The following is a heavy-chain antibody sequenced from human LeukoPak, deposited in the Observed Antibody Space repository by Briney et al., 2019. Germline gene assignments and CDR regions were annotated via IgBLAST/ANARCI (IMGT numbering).Heavy chain of an antibody. CDR2: IYTSGST. V-gene: IGHV4-4*07. D-gene: IGHD3-10*01. CDR1: GGSISGYR. Sequence: PSETLSLTCTVSGGSISGYRWNWIRQPAGRGLEWIGHIYTSGSTKYNPSLRSRVTMSIDTSRDQFSLQVTSVTAADTAVYYCARGSIDGSATYDAVVAYYFDYWGQGTLVTVSS. CDR3: ARGSIDGSATYDAVVAYYFDY. J-gene: IGHJ4*02.